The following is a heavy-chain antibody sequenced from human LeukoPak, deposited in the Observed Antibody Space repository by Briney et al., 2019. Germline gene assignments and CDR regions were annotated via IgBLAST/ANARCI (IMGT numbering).Heavy chain of an antibody. CDR3: ARGDQTHYYYGSGSYTGAHDY. J-gene: IGHJ4*02. V-gene: IGHV1-2*02. D-gene: IGHD3-10*01. CDR2: INPNSGGT. Sequence: GASVKVSCKASGYTFTGYYMHWVRQAPGQGLEWMGWINPNSGGTNYAQKFQGRVTMTRDTSISTAYMELSRLRSDDTAVYYCARGDQTHYYYGSGSYTGAHDYWGQGTLVTVSS. CDR1: GYTFTGYY.